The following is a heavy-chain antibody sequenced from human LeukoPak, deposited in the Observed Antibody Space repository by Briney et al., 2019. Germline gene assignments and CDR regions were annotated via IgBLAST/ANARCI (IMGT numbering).Heavy chain of an antibody. D-gene: IGHD6-13*01. V-gene: IGHV4-39*01. CDR2: IYYSGST. CDR3: ARHSRIAAAGTGEFDY. J-gene: IGHJ4*02. Sequence: SETLSLTCTVSGGSISSSSYYWGWIRQPPGKGLEWIGSIYYSGSTYYNPSLKSRVTISVDTSKNQFSLKLSSVTAADTAVYYCARHSRIAAAGTGEFDYWGQGTLVTVSS. CDR1: GGSISSSSYY.